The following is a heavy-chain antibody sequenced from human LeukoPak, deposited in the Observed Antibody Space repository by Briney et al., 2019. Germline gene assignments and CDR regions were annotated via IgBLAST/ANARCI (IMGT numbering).Heavy chain of an antibody. Sequence: ASVKVSCKASGYTFTSYGISWVRQAPGQGLERMGWISAYNGNTNYAQKLQGRVTMTTDTSTSTAYMELRSLRSDDTAVYYCARRTPPAQYYYGSGSTYNWFDPWGQGTLVTVSS. J-gene: IGHJ5*02. CDR3: ARRTPPAQYYYGSGSTYNWFDP. D-gene: IGHD3-10*01. V-gene: IGHV1-18*01. CDR1: GYTFTSYG. CDR2: ISAYNGNT.